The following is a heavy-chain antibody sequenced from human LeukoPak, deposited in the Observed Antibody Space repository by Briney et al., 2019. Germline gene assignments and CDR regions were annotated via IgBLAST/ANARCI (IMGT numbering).Heavy chain of an antibody. Sequence: AGGSLRLSCAASGFTFSSYAMYWVRQAPGKGPEWLAVISYDGGITHYADSVKDRFTISRDNSKNTLFLQLNSLRGDDTAVYYCARDTTYYYDGGSSGPHYFDYWGQGTLVTVS. CDR2: ISYDGGIT. V-gene: IGHV3-30*01. CDR1: GFTFSSYA. D-gene: IGHD3-10*01. CDR3: ARDTTYYYDGGSSGPHYFDY. J-gene: IGHJ4*02.